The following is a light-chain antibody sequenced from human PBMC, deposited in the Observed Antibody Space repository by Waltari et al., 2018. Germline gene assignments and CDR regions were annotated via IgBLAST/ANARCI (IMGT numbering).Light chain of an antibody. V-gene: IGLV2-23*02. CDR3: CSYAGSVV. Sequence: QSALTQPASVSGSPGQSITISCTGTSSNVGSYNVVSWYQQHPGKAPKLMIYDVSKRPSGVSNRFSGSKSGNTASLTISELQAEDEADYYCCSYAGSVVFGGGTKLTVL. J-gene: IGLJ2*01. CDR2: DVS. CDR1: SSNVGSYNV.